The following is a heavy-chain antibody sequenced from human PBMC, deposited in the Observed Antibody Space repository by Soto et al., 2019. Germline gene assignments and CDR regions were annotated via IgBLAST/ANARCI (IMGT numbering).Heavy chain of an antibody. CDR2: IRPKFGDT. Sequence: HVQLVQSGAEVKEPGDSVRVSCEASGYTFTAYYIHRVRQAPGQGLEWMGWIRPKFGDTAYAQDFQRRVSMTTDMSISTVCMELSRLTSDDTAIYYCARNMDYYYGPGSGNGHGFWGQGTTVNVFS. J-gene: IGHJ6*02. CDR1: GYTFTAYY. CDR3: ARNMDYYYGPGSGNGHGF. V-gene: IGHV1-2*02. D-gene: IGHD3-10*01.